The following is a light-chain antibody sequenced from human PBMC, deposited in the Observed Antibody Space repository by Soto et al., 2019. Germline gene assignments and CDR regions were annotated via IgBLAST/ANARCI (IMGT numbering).Light chain of an antibody. CDR2: GAT. J-gene: IGKJ1*01. Sequence: EIVLTQSPGTLSLSAGERATLSCRASQSVSSNYFAWFQQRPGQAPRLLIHGATTRATGIPARFSGSGSGTEFTLTISSLQSEDFAVYYCQQYNNWPRTFGQGTKVDIK. V-gene: IGKV3-15*01. CDR3: QQYNNWPRT. CDR1: QSVSSN.